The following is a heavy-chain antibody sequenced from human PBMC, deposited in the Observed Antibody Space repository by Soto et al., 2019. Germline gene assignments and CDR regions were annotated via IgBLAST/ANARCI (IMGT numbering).Heavy chain of an antibody. CDR2: IISKSSGGTT. Sequence: PGRSRRLAWAVSGFIFRKAWMRWVRQAPGEWREWVGRIISKSSGGTTAYHTPVGGRAPITRAASKSLLYLKMTGLTVEDTAVYFCTSEKGRRQSPLDSWGQGALVPVSS. J-gene: IGHJ5*01. V-gene: IGHV3-15*01. CDR1: GFIFRKAW. CDR3: TSEKGRRQSPLDS. D-gene: IGHD4-4*01.